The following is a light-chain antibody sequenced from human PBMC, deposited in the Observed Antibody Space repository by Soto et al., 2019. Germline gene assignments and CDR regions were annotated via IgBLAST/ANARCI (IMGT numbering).Light chain of an antibody. V-gene: IGLV1-44*01. CDR3: AAWDDSLNVR. J-gene: IGLJ2*01. Sequence: QSVLTQPPSASGTPGQRVTISCSGRSSNIGSNTVNWYQQLPGTATKLLIYSNNQRPSGVPDRCSGSKSGTSASLAISGLQSEDEADYYCAAWDDSLNVRFGGGTKLAVL. CDR2: SNN. CDR1: SSNIGSNT.